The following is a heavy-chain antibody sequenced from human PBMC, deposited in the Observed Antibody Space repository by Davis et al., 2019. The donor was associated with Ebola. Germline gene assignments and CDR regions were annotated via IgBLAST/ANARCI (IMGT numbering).Heavy chain of an antibody. D-gene: IGHD5-12*01. CDR2: ISAYNGNT. Sequence: ASVTVSCKASGYTFTSYGISWVRQAPGQGLEWMGWISAYNGNTNYAQKLQGRVTMTTDTSTSTAYMELRSLRSDDTAVYYCARVRYSGYEPLAFDIWGQGTMVTVSS. V-gene: IGHV1-18*01. J-gene: IGHJ3*02. CDR1: GYTFTSYG. CDR3: ARVRYSGYEPLAFDI.